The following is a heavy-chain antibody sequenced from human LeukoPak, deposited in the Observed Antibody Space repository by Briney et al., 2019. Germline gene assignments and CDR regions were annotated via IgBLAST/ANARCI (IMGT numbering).Heavy chain of an antibody. CDR3: VREVAAGTD. CDR1: GVTLSGYGFIGYA. J-gene: IGHJ4*02. Sequence: GGSLRLSCAASGVTLSGYGFIGYALPWVRQAPGEGLEWVAVVSYDGGDKNYADSVKGRFAISRDNSKNILYLQVNSLRAEDTAVYYCVREVAAGTDWGQGTLVTVSS. D-gene: IGHD6-13*01. CDR2: VSYDGGDK. V-gene: IGHV3-30*09.